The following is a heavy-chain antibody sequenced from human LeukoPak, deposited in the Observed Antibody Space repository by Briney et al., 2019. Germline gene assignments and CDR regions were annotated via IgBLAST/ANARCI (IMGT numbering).Heavy chain of an antibody. CDR2: INHSGST. Sequence: PSETLSLTCTVSGGSISSYYWNWIRQPPGKGLEWIGEINHSGSTNYNPSLKSRVTISVDTSKNQFSLKLSSVTAADTAVYYCARGLARIAVAEGDYWGQGTLVTVSS. CDR1: GGSISSYY. CDR3: ARGLARIAVAEGDY. J-gene: IGHJ4*02. D-gene: IGHD6-19*01. V-gene: IGHV4-34*01.